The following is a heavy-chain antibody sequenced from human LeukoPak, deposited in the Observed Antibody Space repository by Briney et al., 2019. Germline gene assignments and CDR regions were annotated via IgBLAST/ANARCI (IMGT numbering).Heavy chain of an antibody. J-gene: IGHJ4*02. V-gene: IGHV3-48*04. CDR2: ISSSSSTI. D-gene: IGHD3-16*01. CDR1: GFTFSSYS. Sequence: PGGSLRLSCAASGFTFSSYSMNWVRQAPGKGLEWVSYISSSSSTIYYADSVNGRFRISRDNAKSSLDLEMNSLRAEDTAVYYCARAMSTFGGVRNYFDSWGQGTLVTVFS. CDR3: ARAMSTFGGVRNYFDS.